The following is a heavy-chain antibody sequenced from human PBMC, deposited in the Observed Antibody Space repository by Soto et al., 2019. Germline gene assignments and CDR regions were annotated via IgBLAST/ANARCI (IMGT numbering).Heavy chain of an antibody. J-gene: IGHJ6*02. CDR2: IYYSGST. V-gene: IGHV4-31*03. Sequence: QVQLQESGPGLVKPSQTLSLTCTVSGGSISSGGYYWSWIRQHPRKGLEWIGYIYYSGSTYYNPSLKSRVTISVDTSKNQFSLKLSSVTAADTAVYYCARDGLAAGNYYYGMDVWGQGTTVTVSS. D-gene: IGHD6-13*01. CDR1: GGSISSGGYY. CDR3: ARDGLAAGNYYYGMDV.